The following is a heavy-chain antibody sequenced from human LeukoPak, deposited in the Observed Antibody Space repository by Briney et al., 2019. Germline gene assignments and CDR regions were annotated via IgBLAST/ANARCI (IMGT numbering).Heavy chain of an antibody. CDR3: ARRLRGFDS. J-gene: IGHJ5*01. V-gene: IGHV4-39*01. Sequence: PSETLSPTCTVSGGSVSSSSYYWGWIRQPPGKGLEWIGSVYYSGSTYYNPSLKSRVTISVDTSKNQFSLKLSSVTAADTALYYCARRLRGFDSWGQGTLVTVSS. CDR2: VYYSGST. D-gene: IGHD5-12*01. CDR1: GGSVSSSSYY.